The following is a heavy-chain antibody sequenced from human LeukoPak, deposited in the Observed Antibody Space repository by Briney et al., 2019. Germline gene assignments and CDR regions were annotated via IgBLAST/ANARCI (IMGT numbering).Heavy chain of an antibody. CDR2: IIPIFGTA. CDR1: GGTFSSYA. D-gene: IGHD4-11*01. Sequence: SVKVSCKASGGTFSSYAISWVRQAPGQGLEWMGGIIPIFGTANYAQKFQGRVTITADESTSTAYMELSSLRSEDTAVYYCGRGTYSNYEGWFDPWGQGTLVTVSS. V-gene: IGHV1-69*13. CDR3: GRGTYSNYEGWFDP. J-gene: IGHJ5*02.